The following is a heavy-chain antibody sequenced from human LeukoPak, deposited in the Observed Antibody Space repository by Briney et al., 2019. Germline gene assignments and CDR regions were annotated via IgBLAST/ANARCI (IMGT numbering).Heavy chain of an antibody. CDR2: INSDGSST. V-gene: IGHV3-74*01. D-gene: IGHD3-3*01. J-gene: IGHJ3*01. CDR1: GFTFSNYW. Sequence: GGSLGLSCAASGFTFSNYWMHWVRQAPGKGLVWVSLINSDGSSTIYADSVKGRFTISRDNAKNTLYLQMNSLRAEDTAVYYCARGLTIFGVVNDAFDFWGQGTMVTVSS. CDR3: ARGLTIFGVVNDAFDF.